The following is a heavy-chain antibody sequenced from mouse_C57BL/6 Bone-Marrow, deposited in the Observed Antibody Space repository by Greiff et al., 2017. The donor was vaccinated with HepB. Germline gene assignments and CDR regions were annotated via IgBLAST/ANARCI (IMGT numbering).Heavy chain of an antibody. CDR1: GFTFSSYG. Sequence: EVKLMESGGDLVKPGGSLKLSCAASGFTFSSYGMSWVRQTPDKRLEWVATISSVGSYTYYPDSVKGRFTISRDNAKNTLYLQMSSLKSEDTAMYYCARHDYGGYFDVWGTGTTVTVSS. D-gene: IGHD1-1*01. CDR3: ARHDYGGYFDV. V-gene: IGHV5-6*01. J-gene: IGHJ1*03. CDR2: ISSVGSYT.